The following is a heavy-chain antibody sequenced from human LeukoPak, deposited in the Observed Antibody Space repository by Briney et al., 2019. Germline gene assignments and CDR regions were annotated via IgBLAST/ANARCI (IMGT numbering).Heavy chain of an antibody. CDR2: INTNTGNP. CDR3: ARGRIVGATGYFQH. D-gene: IGHD1-26*01. CDR1: GYTFTSYA. V-gene: IGHV7-4-1*02. J-gene: IGHJ1*01. Sequence: ASVKVSCKASGYTFTSYAVNWVRQAPGQGLEWMGWINTNTGNPTYAQGFTGRFVFSLDTSVSTAYLQISSLKAEDTAVYYCARGRIVGATGYFQHWGQGTLVTVSS.